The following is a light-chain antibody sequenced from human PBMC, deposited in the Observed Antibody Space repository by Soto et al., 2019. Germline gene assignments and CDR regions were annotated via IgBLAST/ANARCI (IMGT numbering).Light chain of an antibody. J-gene: IGKJ3*01. V-gene: IGKV3-20*01. CDR2: GAS. Sequence: EIVLTQSPGTLSLSPGERATLSCRASQSVSSSYLAWYQQTPGQAPRLLIYGASSRATGIPDRFSGSGFWTDFTLTISRLEPEDFAVYYCQQYGSSPLFTFGRGTKVDI. CDR3: QQYGSSPLFT. CDR1: QSVSSSY.